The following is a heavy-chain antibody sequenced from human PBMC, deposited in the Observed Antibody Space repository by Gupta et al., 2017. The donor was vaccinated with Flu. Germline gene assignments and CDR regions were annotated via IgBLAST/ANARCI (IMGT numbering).Heavy chain of an antibody. D-gene: IGHD4-17*01. CDR2: INSDGGST. CDR1: GFTFSSYC. V-gene: IGHV3-74*01. J-gene: IGHJ5*02. CDR3: ARVCYGDYGFDP. Sequence: EVKLVESGGGLVQPGGSLRPSCAAPGFTFSSYCMHWVRQTRGKGLVWVLRINSDGGSTNYAESVKGRITISRDNAKNTLYLQMNVLRAEDTAVYYCARVCYGDYGFDPWGQGTLVTVSS.